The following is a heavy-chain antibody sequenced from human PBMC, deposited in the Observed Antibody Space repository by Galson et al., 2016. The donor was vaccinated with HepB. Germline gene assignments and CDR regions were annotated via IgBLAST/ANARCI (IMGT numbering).Heavy chain of an antibody. CDR3: ARLVGLGDYFDY. J-gene: IGHJ4*02. CDR1: GGSISSYY. V-gene: IGHV4-59*08. CDR2: IYFSWST. Sequence: SETLSLTCTVSGGSISSYYWTWIRQPPGKGLEWIGYIYFSWSTNSNPSLKSQVTISVDTSKNHFSLKLSSVTAADTAVYFCARLVGLGDYFDYWGQGTLVTVSS. D-gene: IGHD1-26*01.